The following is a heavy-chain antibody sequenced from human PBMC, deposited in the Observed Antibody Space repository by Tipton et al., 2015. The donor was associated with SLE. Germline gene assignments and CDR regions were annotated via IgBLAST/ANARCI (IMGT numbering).Heavy chain of an antibody. J-gene: IGHJ4*02. CDR3: ARRRYSGYEGYFDY. CDR2: IYTSGST. Sequence: TLSLTCTVSDGSISNYYLNWIRQAARKGQEWIGRIYTSGSTNYNPSLKSRVTMSVDASKNHFSLSLSSVTAADTALYSCARRRYSGYEGYFDYWGQGRLVTVTS. CDR1: DGSISNYY. V-gene: IGHV4-4*07. D-gene: IGHD5-12*01.